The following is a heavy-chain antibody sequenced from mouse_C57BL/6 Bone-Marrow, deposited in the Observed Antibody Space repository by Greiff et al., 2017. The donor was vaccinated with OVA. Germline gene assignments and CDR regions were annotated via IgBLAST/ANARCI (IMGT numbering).Heavy chain of an antibody. Sequence: EVKLMESGGGLVKPGGSLKLSCAASGFTFSSYAMSWVRQTPEKRLEWVATISDGGSYTYYPDNVKGRFTISRDNAKNNLYLQMSHLKSEDTAMYYCARSFYWYCDVWGTGATGTGS. V-gene: IGHV5-4*03. CDR3: ARSFYWYCDV. CDR1: GFTFSSYA. CDR2: ISDGGSYT. J-gene: IGHJ1*03.